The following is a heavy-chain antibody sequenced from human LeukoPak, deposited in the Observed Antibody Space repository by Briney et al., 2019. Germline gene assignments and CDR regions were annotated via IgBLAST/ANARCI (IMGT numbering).Heavy chain of an antibody. CDR1: GGFITGYH. V-gene: IGHV4-4*07. J-gene: IGHJ4*02. D-gene: IGHD6-13*01. CDR3: AREVPGAGNDY. CDR2: IYSSGTT. Sequence: PSETLSLTCTVSGGFITGYHWSWIRQPAGKGLQWIGRIYSSGTTNHNPSLKSRVTMSVDTSKNQFSLKLSAVTAADSAVFYCAREVPGAGNDYWGQGTLVTVSS.